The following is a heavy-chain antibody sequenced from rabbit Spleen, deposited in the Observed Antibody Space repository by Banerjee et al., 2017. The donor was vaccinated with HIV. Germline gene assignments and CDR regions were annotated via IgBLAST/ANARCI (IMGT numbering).Heavy chain of an antibody. CDR2: IYGGSSGRT. CDR1: GFSFSRYYY. J-gene: IGHJ4*01. V-gene: IGHV1S45*01. D-gene: IGHD2-1*01. CDR3: TRASVSSDASDL. Sequence: QEQLVESGGGLVQPEGSLTLTCTASGFSFSRYYYMCWVRQAPGKGLEWIACIYGGSSGRTWYASWLNGRFTISKTSSTMVTLQMTSLTVADTATYFCTRASVSSDASDLWGPGTLVTVS.